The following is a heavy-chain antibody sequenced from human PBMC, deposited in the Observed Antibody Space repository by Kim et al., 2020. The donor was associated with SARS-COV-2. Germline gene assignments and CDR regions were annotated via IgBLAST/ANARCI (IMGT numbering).Heavy chain of an antibody. CDR2: INTDNSNT. CDR1: GYTFSSYY. Sequence: VKVSCKASGYTFSSYYISWVRQAPGQGLEWMGWINTDNSNTNYAQRLQGRVTMTTDTSTSTAYMELRSLRSDDTALYYCARSLFSSGWYLLDSWGQGT. CDR3: ARSLFSSGWYLLDS. D-gene: IGHD6-19*01. J-gene: IGHJ5*01. V-gene: IGHV1-18*04.